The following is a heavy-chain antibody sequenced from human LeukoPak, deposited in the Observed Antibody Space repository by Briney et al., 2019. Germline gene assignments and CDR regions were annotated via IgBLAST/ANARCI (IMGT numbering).Heavy chain of an antibody. J-gene: IGHJ6*02. CDR2: IYTSGST. D-gene: IGHD3-10*01. CDR3: ARDQSRFPNYYGSGSYYRPTTYYYYGMDV. V-gene: IGHV4-4*07. CDR1: GGSISSYY. Sequence: SETLSLTSTVSGGSISSYYWSWIRQPARKGLEWIGRIYTSGSTNYNPPLKSRVTMSVDTSKNQFSLKLSSVTAADTAVYYCARDQSRFPNYYGSGSYYRPTTYYYYGMDVWGQGTTVTVSS.